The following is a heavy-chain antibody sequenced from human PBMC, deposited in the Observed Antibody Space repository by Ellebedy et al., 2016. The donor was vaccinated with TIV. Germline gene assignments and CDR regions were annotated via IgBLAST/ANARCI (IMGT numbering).Heavy chain of an antibody. J-gene: IGHJ4*02. CDR3: ARGLDNY. D-gene: IGHD3/OR15-3a*01. CDR1: GFTFSFYG. V-gene: IGHV3-33*01. CDR2: IWYDGSNK. Sequence: PAGSLRLSCAASGFTFSFYGMHWVRQAPGKGLEWVAVIWYDGSNKYYAGSVKGRFTISRDNSKNTLYLQMNSLRAEDTAVYYCARGLDNYWGQGTLVAVSS.